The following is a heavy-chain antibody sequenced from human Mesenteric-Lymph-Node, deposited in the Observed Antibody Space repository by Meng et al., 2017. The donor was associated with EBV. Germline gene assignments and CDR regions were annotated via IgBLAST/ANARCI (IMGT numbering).Heavy chain of an antibody. D-gene: IGHD3-10*01. CDR2: INHSGST. V-gene: IGHV4-34*01. CDR3: ARDYFGLGTYYNYDWIDS. Sequence: VPLRECAAGLLKPSETLSLPCVVYGGSFSGYDWSWIRQSPGKGLEWIGEINHSGSTNYNPSLKSRVSISLDTSDNQFSLKLHSVTAADTAVYYCARDYFGLGTYYNYDWIDSWGQGTLVTVSS. J-gene: IGHJ5*01. CDR1: GGSFSGYD.